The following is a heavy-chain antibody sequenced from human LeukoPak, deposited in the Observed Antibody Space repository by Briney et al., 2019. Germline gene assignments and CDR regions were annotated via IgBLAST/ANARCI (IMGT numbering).Heavy chain of an antibody. CDR1: AESFSTYY. D-gene: IGHD2-21*02. CDR3: ARDTIRGGDSGAFDI. CDR2: INHSGST. Sequence: SETLSLTCAVYAESFSTYYWSWIRQSPGKGLEWIGEINHSGSTNYNPSLKSRVTISLDTSKNQISLKLSSVTAADTALYYCARDTIRGGDSGAFDIWGQGTMVTVSS. V-gene: IGHV4-34*01. J-gene: IGHJ3*02.